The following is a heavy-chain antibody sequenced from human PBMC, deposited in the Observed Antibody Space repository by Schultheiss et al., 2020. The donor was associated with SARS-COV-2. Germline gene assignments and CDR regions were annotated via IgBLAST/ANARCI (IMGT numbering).Heavy chain of an antibody. Sequence: GGSLRLSCAASGFTFSTYAMHWVRQPPGKGLEWVALISYDGSNKDHADSVKGRFTISKDNSKNALLLQMNSLRAEDTAIYYCAKSRIMATYYYYGMDVWGQGTTVTVSS. J-gene: IGHJ6*02. V-gene: IGHV3-30*07. CDR1: GFTFSTYA. CDR2: ISYDGSNK. CDR3: AKSRIMATYYYYGMDV. D-gene: IGHD2-8*01.